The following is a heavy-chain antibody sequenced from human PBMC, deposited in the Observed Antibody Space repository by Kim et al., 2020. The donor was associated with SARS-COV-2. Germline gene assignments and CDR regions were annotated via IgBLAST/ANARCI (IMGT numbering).Heavy chain of an antibody. CDR3: AKEYRAARRLGYFDY. Sequence: GGSLRLSCAASGFTFSSYGMHWVRQAPGKGLEWVAVISYDGSNKYYADSVKGRFTISRDNSKNTLYLQMNSLRAEDTAVYYCAKEYRAARRLGYFDYWG. J-gene: IGHJ4*03. CDR2: ISYDGSNK. V-gene: IGHV3-30*18. D-gene: IGHD6-6*01. CDR1: GFTFSSYG.